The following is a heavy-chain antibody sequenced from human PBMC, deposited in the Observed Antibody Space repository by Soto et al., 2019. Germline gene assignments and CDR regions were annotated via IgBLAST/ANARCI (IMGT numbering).Heavy chain of an antibody. CDR2: ISYDGSNK. CDR1: GFTFSSYG. J-gene: IGHJ6*02. V-gene: IGHV3-30*18. D-gene: IGHD6-13*01. Sequence: GGPLRLSCAASGFTFSSYGMHWVRQAPGKGLEWVAVISYDGSNKYYADSVKGRFTISRDNSKNTLYLQMNSLRAEDTAVYYCAKDTGYSSSWYLYYYYGMDVWGQGTTVTVSS. CDR3: AKDTGYSSSWYLYYYYGMDV.